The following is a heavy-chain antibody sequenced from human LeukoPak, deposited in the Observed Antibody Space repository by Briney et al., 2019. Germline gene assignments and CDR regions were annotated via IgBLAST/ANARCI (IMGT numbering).Heavy chain of an antibody. D-gene: IGHD6-19*01. J-gene: IGHJ4*02. CDR3: ARGTLYRGWSYYLDF. CDR1: GYSITSGSY. CDR2: VYYSGST. Sequence: PSETLSLTCTVSGYSITSGSYWGWIRQPPGKGLEWIGSVYYSGSTYYNPSLKSRVTISVDTSKNHFSLRLRSVTAADTAMYYCARGTLYRGWSYYLDFWGQGSQVTVSS. V-gene: IGHV4-38-2*02.